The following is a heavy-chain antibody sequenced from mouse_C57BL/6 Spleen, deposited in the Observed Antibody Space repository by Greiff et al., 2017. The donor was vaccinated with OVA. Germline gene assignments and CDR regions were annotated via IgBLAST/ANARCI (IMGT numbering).Heavy chain of an antibody. D-gene: IGHD2-4*01. CDR2: IHPNSGST. CDR1: GYTFTSYW. Sequence: QVQLQQPGAELVKPGASVKLSCKASGYTFTSYWMHWVKQRPGQGLEWIGMIHPNSGSTNYNEKFKSKATLTVDKSSSTAYMQLSSLTSEDSAVYYCARGDYDYDGDGFAYWGQGTLVTVSA. V-gene: IGHV1-64*01. J-gene: IGHJ3*01. CDR3: ARGDYDYDGDGFAY.